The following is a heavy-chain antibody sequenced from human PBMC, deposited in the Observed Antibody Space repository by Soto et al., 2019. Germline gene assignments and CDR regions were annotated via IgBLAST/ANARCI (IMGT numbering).Heavy chain of an antibody. Sequence: QLHLQESGPGLVKPSETLSLTCTVSGGSISDDTYYWGWIRQPPGKGLEWIGSIYYSGTSSYNPSLKSRVTRSVDTSKKQLSLRLSSVTAADTAVYYCARLHCDSPNCVPLDPWGQGTLVIVSS. CDR3: ARLHCDSPNCVPLDP. J-gene: IGHJ5*02. CDR1: GGSISDDTYY. CDR2: IYYSGTS. D-gene: IGHD2-2*01. V-gene: IGHV4-39*01.